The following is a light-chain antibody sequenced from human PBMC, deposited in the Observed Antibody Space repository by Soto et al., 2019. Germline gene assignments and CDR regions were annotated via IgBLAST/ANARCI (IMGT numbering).Light chain of an antibody. J-gene: IGKJ1*01. Sequence: EIVLTQSPGTLSLSPGERDTLSCRARKIVSSSYLAWYQQKPGHTPRLLIYGASSRATGIPDRFSGSGSGTDFTRTISRLEPEDLAVYYCQQYDSSQSTFGEGTKVEIK. CDR2: GAS. CDR1: KIVSSSY. CDR3: QQYDSSQST. V-gene: IGKV3-20*01.